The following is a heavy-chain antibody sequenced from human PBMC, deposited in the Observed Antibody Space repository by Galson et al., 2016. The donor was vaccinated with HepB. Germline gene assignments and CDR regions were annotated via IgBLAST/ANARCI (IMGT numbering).Heavy chain of an antibody. CDR2: IRQDGKEK. D-gene: IGHD3-3*01. CDR1: GFSFRKHY. CDR3: VRESLVYNLLSNYYADDGSDL. J-gene: IGHJ3*01. Sequence: SLRLSCAGSGFSFRKHYMAWVRQAPGKGLEWVANIRQDGKEKFYVDSVKGRFSISRDNARNSVFLQMNSLRAEDTAVYYCVRESLVYNLLSNYYADDGSDLWGQGTTVIVSS. V-gene: IGHV3-7*03.